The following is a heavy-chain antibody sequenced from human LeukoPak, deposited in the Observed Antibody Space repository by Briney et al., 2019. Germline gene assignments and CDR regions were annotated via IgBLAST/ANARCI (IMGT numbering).Heavy chain of an antibody. J-gene: IGHJ3*02. CDR2: ISSSSSYI. Sequence: GGSLRLSCAASGFTFSSYSMNWVRQAPGKGLEWVSSISSSSSYIYYADSVKGRFTISRDNAKNSLYLQMNSLRAEDTAVYYCARGVPFQRAFDIWGQGTMVIVSS. V-gene: IGHV3-21*04. CDR3: ARGVPFQRAFDI. CDR1: GFTFSSYS. D-gene: IGHD1-1*01.